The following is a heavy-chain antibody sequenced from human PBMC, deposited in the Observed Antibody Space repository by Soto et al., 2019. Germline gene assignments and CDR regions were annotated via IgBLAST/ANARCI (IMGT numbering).Heavy chain of an antibody. CDR3: AKERGDDYSDYVIDY. CDR1: GFIFDDYA. Sequence: EMQLVESGGGLVQPGRSLRLSCAASGFIFDDYAMHWVRQAPGKGLEWVSGISWNSGSKGYADSVKGRFTISRDNTKYSLFLQMKSLRAEDTALYYCAKERGDDYSDYVIDYWGQGTLVTVSP. D-gene: IGHD4-17*01. V-gene: IGHV3-9*01. CDR2: ISWNSGSK. J-gene: IGHJ4*02.